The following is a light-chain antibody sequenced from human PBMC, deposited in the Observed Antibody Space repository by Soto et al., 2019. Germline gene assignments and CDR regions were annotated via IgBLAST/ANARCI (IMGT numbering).Light chain of an antibody. CDR1: SSDIGGYNY. CDR2: EVS. J-gene: IGLJ1*01. Sequence: QSVLTQPASVSGSPGQSITFSCTGTSSDIGGYNYVSWYQQHPGKAPKLMIYEVSKQPSGVSNRFSGSKSGNTASLTISGLQADDEADYYCSSYTSSSPYVFXTGTKVTVL. V-gene: IGLV2-14*01. CDR3: SSYTSSSPYV.